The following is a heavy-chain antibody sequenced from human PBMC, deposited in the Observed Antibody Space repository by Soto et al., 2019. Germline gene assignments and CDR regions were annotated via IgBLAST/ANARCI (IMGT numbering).Heavy chain of an antibody. CDR2: ISAYNGNT. J-gene: IGHJ6*02. V-gene: IGHV1-18*01. CDR1: GYTFTSYG. CDR3: ATTRGHGGYYYYYYCMDV. Sequence: GASVKVSCKASGYTFTSYGISWVRQAPGQGLEWMGWISAYNGNTNYAQKLQGRVTMTTDTSTSTAYMELRSLRSDDTAVYYCATTRGHGGYYYYYYCMDVWGQGTTVTVSS. D-gene: IGHD5-12*01.